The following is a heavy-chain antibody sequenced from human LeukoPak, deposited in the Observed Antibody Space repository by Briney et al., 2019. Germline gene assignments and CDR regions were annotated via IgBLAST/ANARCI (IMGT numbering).Heavy chain of an antibody. CDR2: IFPIFCTS. CDR3: ARPKSLGATGNYFDY. J-gene: IGHJ4*02. Sequence: GSSVTVSCKSCGCTLRSYAIRGVRRAAGQGGAGVGRIFPIFCTSNYAQKFQGRVTITTDESTSTAYMELSSLRSEDTAVYYCARPKSLGATGNYFDYWGQGTLVTVSS. CDR1: GCTLRSYA. V-gene: IGHV1-69*05. D-gene: IGHD1-26*01.